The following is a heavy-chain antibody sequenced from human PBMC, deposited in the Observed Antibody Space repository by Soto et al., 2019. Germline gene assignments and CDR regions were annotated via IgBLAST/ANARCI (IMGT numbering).Heavy chain of an antibody. CDR3: ARDQTAANSDSSCDL. V-gene: IGHV1-69*08. CDR1: GTIIDSYT. J-gene: IGHJ5*02. Sequence: QVQLVQSGAEVKRPGSSVKISCHTSGTIIDSYTFNWVRQAPGQGREWLGRIYPMPGATKYAQKFQDRVNITADTSTNRVLMELRGLTPEDTAVYFCARDQTAANSDSSCDLWGQGTLVSVSS. CDR2: IYPMPGAT. D-gene: IGHD2-2*01.